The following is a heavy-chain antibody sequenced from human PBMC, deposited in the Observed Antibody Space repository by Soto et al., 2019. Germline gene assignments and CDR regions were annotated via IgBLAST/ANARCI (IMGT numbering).Heavy chain of an antibody. V-gene: IGHV4-59*01. CDR2: IYYSGST. CDR3: ARDLSTYYPHYGMDV. D-gene: IGHD3-22*01. Sequence: QVQLQESGPGLVKPSETLSLTCTVSGGSISSYYWSWIRQPPGKGLEWIGHIYYSGSTNYNPSLKSRVNISVDTSKNQFSLRLSSVTAADTAVYYCARDLSTYYPHYGMDVWGQGTTVTVSS. J-gene: IGHJ6*02. CDR1: GGSISSYY.